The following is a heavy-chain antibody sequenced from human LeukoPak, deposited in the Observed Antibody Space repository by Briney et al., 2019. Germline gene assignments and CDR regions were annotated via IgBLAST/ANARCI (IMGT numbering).Heavy chain of an antibody. V-gene: IGHV3-30*02. J-gene: IGHJ5*02. CDR1: GFTFNSYG. CDR2: IRYDGSNQ. D-gene: IGHD6-25*01. Sequence: GGSLRLSCAASGFTFNSYGMHWVRQAPGKGLEWVAFIRYDGSNQYYADSVKGRFTISRDNSKDMLYLQMISLRAEDTAVYYCARDQAGVQRPWGQGTLVTVSS. CDR3: ARDQAGVQRP.